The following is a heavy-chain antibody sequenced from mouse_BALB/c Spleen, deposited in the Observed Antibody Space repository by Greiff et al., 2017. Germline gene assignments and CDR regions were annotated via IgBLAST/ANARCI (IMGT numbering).Heavy chain of an antibody. V-gene: IGHV1-9*01. D-gene: IGHD2-14*01. CDR2: ILPGSGST. Sequence: VQLVESGAELMKPGASVKISCKATGYTFSSYWIEWVKQRPGHGLEWIGEILPGSGSTNYNEKFKGKATFTADTSSNTAYMQLSSLTSEDSAVYYCARSEGYPYAMDYWGQGTSVTVSS. J-gene: IGHJ4*01. CDR1: GYTFSSYW. CDR3: ARSEGYPYAMDY.